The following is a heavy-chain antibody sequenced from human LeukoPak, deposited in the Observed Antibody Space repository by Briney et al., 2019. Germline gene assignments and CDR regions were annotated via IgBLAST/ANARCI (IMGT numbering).Heavy chain of an antibody. CDR1: GFTFSGHW. CDR2: INQGGSDK. V-gene: IGHV3-7*01. J-gene: IGHJ4*02. CDR3: TRDRSRAEDD. Sequence: WGSLRRSCAASGFTFSGHWMSWVRQAPGKGLEWVANINQGGSDKYYVDSVKGRFTISRDNANNLLYLQMNSLRGEDTAVYYCTRDRSRAEDDWGQGALVTVSS. D-gene: IGHD1-14*01.